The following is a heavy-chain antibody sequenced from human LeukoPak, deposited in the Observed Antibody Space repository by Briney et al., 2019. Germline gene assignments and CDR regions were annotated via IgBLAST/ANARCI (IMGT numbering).Heavy chain of an antibody. V-gene: IGHV1-18*01. Sequence: ASVKVSCKASGYTFTSYGISWVRQAPGQGLEWMGRISAYNGNTNYAQKLQGRVTMTTDTSTSTAYMELRSLRSDDTAVYYCARVGVRYFDWLPDYYGMDVWGQGTTVTVSS. CDR1: GYTFTSYG. D-gene: IGHD3-9*01. CDR2: ISAYNGNT. CDR3: ARVGVRYFDWLPDYYGMDV. J-gene: IGHJ6*02.